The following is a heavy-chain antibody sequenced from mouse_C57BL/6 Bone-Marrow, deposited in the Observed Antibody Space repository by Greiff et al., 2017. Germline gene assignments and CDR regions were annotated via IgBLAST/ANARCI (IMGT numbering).Heavy chain of an antibody. CDR3: VTTVVDYAMDY. CDR2: ISSGGDYI. V-gene: IGHV5-9-1*02. J-gene: IGHJ4*01. D-gene: IGHD1-1*01. CDR1: GFTFSSYA. Sequence: EVQRVESGEGLVKPGGSLKLSCAASGFTFSSYAMSWVRQTPEKRLEWVAYISSGGDYIYYADTVKGRSTISRDNARNTLYLQMSSLKSEDTAMYYSVTTVVDYAMDYWGQGTSVTVSS.